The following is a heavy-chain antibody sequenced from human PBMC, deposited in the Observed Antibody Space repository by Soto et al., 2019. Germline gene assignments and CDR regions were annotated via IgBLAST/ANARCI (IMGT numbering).Heavy chain of an antibody. J-gene: IGHJ4*02. CDR1: GGSFSGYY. CDR3: ARVRINVYIVASNTTVTLFDY. V-gene: IGHV4-34*01. D-gene: IGHD4-17*01. CDR2: INHSGST. Sequence: SENLSLTCAVYGGSFSGYYWSWIRQPPGKGLEWIGEINHSGSTNYNPSLKSRVTISVDTSKNQFSLKQSSVTAADTAVYYCARVRINVYIVASNTTVTLFDYSGQGTLVTVSS.